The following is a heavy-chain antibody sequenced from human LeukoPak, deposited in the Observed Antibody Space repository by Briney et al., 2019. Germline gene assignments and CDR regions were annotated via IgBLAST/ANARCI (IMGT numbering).Heavy chain of an antibody. J-gene: IGHJ4*02. CDR3: AKSGVSSIAAAGPLDY. Sequence: GGSLRLSCAASGFTFSSYGMHWVRQAPGKGPEWVAVIWYDGSNKYYADSVKGRFTISRDNSKNTLYLQMNSLRAEDTAVYYCAKSGVSSIAAAGPLDYWGQGTLVTVSS. CDR1: GFTFSSYG. V-gene: IGHV3-33*06. D-gene: IGHD6-13*01. CDR2: IWYDGSNK.